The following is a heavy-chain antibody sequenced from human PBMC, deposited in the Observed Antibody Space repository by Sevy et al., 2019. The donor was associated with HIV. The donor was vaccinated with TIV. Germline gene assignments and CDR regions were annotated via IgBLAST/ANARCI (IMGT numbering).Heavy chain of an antibody. D-gene: IGHD1-26*01. CDR1: GFTFSPYW. V-gene: IGHV3-7*01. J-gene: IGHJ4*02. CDR3: ARGVGLDC. Sequence: SGYLRLSCAASGFTFSPYWMTWVRQAPGKGLEWVANIRPEGSDKYYVDSVKGRFTVSRDNAKNSLYLQMNSLRADDSAMYYCARGVGLDCWGQGALVTVSS. CDR2: IRPEGSDK.